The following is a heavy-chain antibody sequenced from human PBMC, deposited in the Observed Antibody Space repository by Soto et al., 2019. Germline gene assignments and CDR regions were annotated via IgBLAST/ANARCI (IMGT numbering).Heavy chain of an antibody. CDR2: IKSKTDGGTT. V-gene: IGHV3-15*07. Sequence: GGSLRLSCAASGFTFSNAWMNWVRQAPGKGLEWVGRIKSKTDGGTTDYAAPVKGRFTISRDDSKNTLYLQMNSLKTEDTAVYYCTTPTTVTSHRGYYYGMDVWGQGTTVTVSS. CDR1: GFTFSNAW. D-gene: IGHD4-4*01. CDR3: TTPTTVTSHRGYYYGMDV. J-gene: IGHJ6*02.